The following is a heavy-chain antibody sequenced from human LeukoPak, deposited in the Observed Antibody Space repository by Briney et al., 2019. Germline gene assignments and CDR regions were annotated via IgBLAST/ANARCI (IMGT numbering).Heavy chain of an antibody. Sequence: ASVKVSCKASGYTFTGYYMHWVRQAPGQGLEWMGWINPNSGGTNYAQKFQGRVTMTRDTSTSTAYMELRSLRSDDTAVYYCARGETMVRGVIIRALGAFDIWGQGTMVTVSS. CDR1: GYTFTGYY. CDR3: ARGETMVRGVIIRALGAFDI. V-gene: IGHV1-2*02. J-gene: IGHJ3*02. D-gene: IGHD3-10*01. CDR2: INPNSGGT.